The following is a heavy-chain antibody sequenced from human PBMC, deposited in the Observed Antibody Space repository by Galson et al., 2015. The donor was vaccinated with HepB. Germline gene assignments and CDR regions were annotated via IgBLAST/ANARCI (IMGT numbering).Heavy chain of an antibody. CDR1: GGSISSSSYY. J-gene: IGHJ4*02. Sequence: ETLSLTCTVSGGSISSSSYYWGWIRQPPGKGLEWIGSIYYSGSTYYNPSLKSRVTISVDTSKNQFSLKLSSVTAADTAVYYCARHPSTLYERPYYFDYWGQGTLVTVSS. D-gene: IGHD2/OR15-2a*01. CDR2: IYYSGST. V-gene: IGHV4-39*01. CDR3: ARHPSTLYERPYYFDY.